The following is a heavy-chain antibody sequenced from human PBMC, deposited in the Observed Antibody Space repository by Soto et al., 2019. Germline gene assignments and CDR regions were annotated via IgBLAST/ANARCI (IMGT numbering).Heavy chain of an antibody. CDR1: GFAFDDYA. J-gene: IGHJ4*02. D-gene: IGHD2-21*02. V-gene: IGHV3-9*01. CDR2: ISWNSGSI. CDR3: AKRAIVVVTAAYFDY. Sequence: EMQLVESGGGLVQPGRSLRLSCAASGFAFDDYAMHWVRQAPGKGLEWVSGISWNSGSIGYADSVKGRFTISRDNAKNSLYLQMNSLRAEDTALYYCAKRAIVVVTAAYFDYWGQGTLVTVSS.